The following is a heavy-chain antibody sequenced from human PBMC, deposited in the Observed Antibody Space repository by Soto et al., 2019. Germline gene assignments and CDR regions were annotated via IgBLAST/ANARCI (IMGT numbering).Heavy chain of an antibody. CDR3: AKDKAVPSGSWDYYYYYGMDV. Sequence: PGGSLRLSCAASGFTFDDYAMHWVRQAPGKGLEWVSGISWNSGSIGYADSVKGRFTISRDNAKNSLYLQMNSLRAEDTALYYCAKDKAVPSGSWDYYYYYGMDVWGQGTTVTVSS. V-gene: IGHV3-9*01. CDR1: GFTFDDYA. D-gene: IGHD6-13*01. J-gene: IGHJ6*02. CDR2: ISWNSGSI.